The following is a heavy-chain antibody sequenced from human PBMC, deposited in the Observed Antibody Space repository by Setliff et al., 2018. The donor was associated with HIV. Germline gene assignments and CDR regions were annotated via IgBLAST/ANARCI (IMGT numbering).Heavy chain of an antibody. Sequence: WASVKVSCKASEGTFSSYSITWVRQAPGQGLEWMGGIIPIFNTANYAQKFQGRVTITADESTSTAYMELSSLGSEDTAVYYCARGSGGYCSGGSCYFGFGLALWGQGTTVTVSS. CDR2: IIPIFNTA. V-gene: IGHV1-69*13. D-gene: IGHD2-15*01. J-gene: IGHJ6*02. CDR1: EGTFSSYS. CDR3: ARGSGGYCSGGSCYFGFGLAL.